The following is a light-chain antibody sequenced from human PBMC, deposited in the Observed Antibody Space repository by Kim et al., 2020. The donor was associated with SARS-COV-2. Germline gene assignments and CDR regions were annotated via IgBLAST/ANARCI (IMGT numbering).Light chain of an antibody. CDR3: QTWGTGIGV. J-gene: IGLJ3*02. Sequence: QLVLTQSPSASASLGASVKLTCTLSSGHSSYAIAWHQQQPEKGPRYLMKLNSDGSHSKGDGIPDRFSGSSYGAERYLTISSLQSEDEADYYCQTWGTGIGVFGGGTQLTVL. CDR2: LNSDGSH. CDR1: SGHSSYA. V-gene: IGLV4-69*01.